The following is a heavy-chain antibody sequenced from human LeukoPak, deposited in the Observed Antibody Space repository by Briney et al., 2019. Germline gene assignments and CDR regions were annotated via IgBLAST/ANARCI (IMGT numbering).Heavy chain of an antibody. D-gene: IGHD2-2*01. Sequence: PGGSLRLSCAASGFTFSSYSMNWVRQAPGKGLEWVSSISGSSSYIYYADSVKGRFTISRDNAKNSLYLQMNSLRAEDTAVYYCASWGYCSSTSCPGWTFDIWGQGTMVTVSS. V-gene: IGHV3-21*01. CDR3: ASWGYCSSTSCPGWTFDI. CDR1: GFTFSSYS. J-gene: IGHJ3*02. CDR2: ISGSSSYI.